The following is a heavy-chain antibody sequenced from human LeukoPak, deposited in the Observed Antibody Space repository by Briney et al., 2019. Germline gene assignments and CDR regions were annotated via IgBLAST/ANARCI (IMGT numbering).Heavy chain of an antibody. Sequence: GGSLRLSCAASGFTFSSYAMHWVRQAPGKGLGWVAVISYDGSNKYYADSVKGRFTISRDNSKNTLYLQMNSLRAEDTAVYYCASRYYDSSGYYSGIDYWGQGTLVTVSS. CDR1: GFTFSSYA. D-gene: IGHD3-22*01. CDR2: ISYDGSNK. J-gene: IGHJ4*02. CDR3: ASRYYDSSGYYSGIDY. V-gene: IGHV3-30-3*01.